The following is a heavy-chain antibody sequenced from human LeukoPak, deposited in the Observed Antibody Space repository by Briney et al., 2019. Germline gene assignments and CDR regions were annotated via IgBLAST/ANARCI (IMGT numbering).Heavy chain of an antibody. CDR3: ASTYGSGPDY. D-gene: IGHD3-10*01. CDR2: IYSTGST. Sequence: SETLSLTCTVSGVSISSYYWSWIRQPPGKGLEWIGYIYSTGSTSYNPSLKSRVTISLDTSEKQISLKLNSVTAADTAMYYCASTYGSGPDYWGQGTLVVVSS. V-gene: IGHV4-59*01. J-gene: IGHJ4*02. CDR1: GVSISSYY.